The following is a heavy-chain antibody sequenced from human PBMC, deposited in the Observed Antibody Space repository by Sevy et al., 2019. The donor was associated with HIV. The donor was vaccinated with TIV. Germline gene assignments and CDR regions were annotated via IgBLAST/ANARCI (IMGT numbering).Heavy chain of an antibody. J-gene: IGHJ3*02. CDR2: ISYDGSNK. CDR3: ARDSSAFDI. V-gene: IGHV3-30-3*01. Sequence: GGSLRLSCAASGFTFSSYAMHCVRQAPGKGLEWVAVISYDGSNKYYADSVKGRFTISRDNSKNTLYLQMNSLRAEDTAVYYCARDSSAFDIWGQGTMVTVSS. CDR1: GFTFSSYA.